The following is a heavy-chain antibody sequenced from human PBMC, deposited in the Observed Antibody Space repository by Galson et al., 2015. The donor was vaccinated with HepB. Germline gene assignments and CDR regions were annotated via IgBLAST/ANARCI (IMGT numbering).Heavy chain of an antibody. J-gene: IGHJ4*02. CDR1: GFTFSSYD. D-gene: IGHD3-22*01. V-gene: IGHV3-48*03. CDR3: ARDRGVTMIAGKGYLDY. CDR2: ISSSNSPI. Sequence: SLRLSCAASGFTFSSYDMNWVRQAPGKGLEWISYISSSNSPIYYADSVKGRFTISRDNAKKSLYLQMNSLRAEDTAVYYCARDRGVTMIAGKGYLDYWGQGTQVTVSS.